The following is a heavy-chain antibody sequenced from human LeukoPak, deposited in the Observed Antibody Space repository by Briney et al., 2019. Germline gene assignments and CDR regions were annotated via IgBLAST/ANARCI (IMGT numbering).Heavy chain of an antibody. CDR3: AEPVYCSGGSCYNDAFDI. D-gene: IGHD2-15*01. Sequence: GASVKVSCKASGGTFSSYAISWVRQAPGQGLEWMGRIIPILGIANYAQKFQGRVTITADKSTSTAYMELSSLRSEDTAVYYCAEPVYCSGGSCYNDAFDIWGQGTMVTVSS. CDR1: GGTFSSYA. J-gene: IGHJ3*02. CDR2: IIPILGIA. V-gene: IGHV1-69*04.